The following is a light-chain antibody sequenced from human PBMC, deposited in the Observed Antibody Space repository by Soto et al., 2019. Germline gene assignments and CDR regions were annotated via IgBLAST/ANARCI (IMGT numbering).Light chain of an antibody. V-gene: IGKV3-15*01. J-gene: IGKJ5*01. Sequence: EVALTQSPATLSVPLGEGATLSCRASQSITSLFAWYQQPPRPPPRLLFCPATSGAADIPARCGGRGSRADFTPTISRLQSEDFAIYYWQQYNNWPITFGQGTQLEIK. CDR3: QQYNNWPIT. CDR1: QSITSL. CDR2: PAT.